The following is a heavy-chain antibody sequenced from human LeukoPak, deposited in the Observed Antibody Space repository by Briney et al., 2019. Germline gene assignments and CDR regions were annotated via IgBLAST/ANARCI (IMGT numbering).Heavy chain of an antibody. CDR2: IKLDGSEK. CDR3: ARGPDPVVRGPRRAFDL. Sequence: PGGFLRLSCAASGSTFSNYWMTWVRQAPGKGLERVANIKLDGSEKYYVDSVKGRFTISRDNAKNSLYLQMNSLRAEDTAVYYCARGPDPVVRGPRRAFDLWGQGTMVTVSS. D-gene: IGHD3-10*01. V-gene: IGHV3-7*01. CDR1: GSTFSNYW. J-gene: IGHJ3*01.